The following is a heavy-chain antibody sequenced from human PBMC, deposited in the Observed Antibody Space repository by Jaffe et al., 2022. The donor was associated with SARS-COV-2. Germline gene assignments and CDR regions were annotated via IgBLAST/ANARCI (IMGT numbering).Heavy chain of an antibody. CDR1: GFTFSSYS. CDR3: ASQGYCSGGSCYGDYYYMDV. D-gene: IGHD2-15*01. J-gene: IGHJ6*03. CDR2: ISSSSSYI. Sequence: EVQLVESGGGLVKPGGSLRLSCAASGFTFSSYSMNWVRQAPGKGLEWVSSISSSSSYIYYADSVKGRFTISRDNAKNSLYLQMNSLRAEDTAVYYCASQGYCSGGSCYGDYYYMDVWGKGTTVTVSS. V-gene: IGHV3-21*01.